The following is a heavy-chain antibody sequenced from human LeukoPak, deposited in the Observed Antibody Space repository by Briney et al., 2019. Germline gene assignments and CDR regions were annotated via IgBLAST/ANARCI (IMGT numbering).Heavy chain of an antibody. CDR2: IYHSGST. V-gene: IGHV4-4*02. Sequence: PSETLSLTCAVSGGSISSSNWWSWVRQPPGKGLEWIGEIYHSGSTNYNPSLKSRVTISVDKSKNQFSLKLSSVTAADTAVYYCARSCDSSGYYLFDLWGRGTLVTVSS. D-gene: IGHD3-22*01. CDR3: ARSCDSSGYYLFDL. J-gene: IGHJ2*01. CDR1: GGSISSSNW.